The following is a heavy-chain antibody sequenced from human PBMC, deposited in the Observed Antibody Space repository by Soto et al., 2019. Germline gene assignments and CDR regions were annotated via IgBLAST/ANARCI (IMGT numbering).Heavy chain of an antibody. CDR3: AASRGTTWDYFDY. Sequence: SETLSLTCTVSGGSIIGFYWSWIRQPPGKGPEWVGYIYSSGRSNSNPSLKSRVTISVDTSKMQFSLKLYSVTAADTAVYFCAASRGTTWDYFDYWGRGILVTVSS. CDR2: IYSSGRS. J-gene: IGHJ4*02. D-gene: IGHD4-4*01. CDR1: GGSIIGFY. V-gene: IGHV4-59*01.